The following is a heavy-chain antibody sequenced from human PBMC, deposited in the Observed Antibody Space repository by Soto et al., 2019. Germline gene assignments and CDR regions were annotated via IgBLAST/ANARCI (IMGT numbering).Heavy chain of an antibody. V-gene: IGHV1-18*01. J-gene: IGHJ3*02. CDR3: ARDYDSSGLGAFDI. Sequence: GASVKVSCKASGYTFTSYGISWVRQAPGQGLEWMGWISAYNGNTNYAQKLQGRVTMTTDTSTSTAYMELRSLRSDDTAVYYCARDYDSSGLGAFDIWGQGTMVTVSS. CDR1: GYTFTSYG. D-gene: IGHD3-22*01. CDR2: ISAYNGNT.